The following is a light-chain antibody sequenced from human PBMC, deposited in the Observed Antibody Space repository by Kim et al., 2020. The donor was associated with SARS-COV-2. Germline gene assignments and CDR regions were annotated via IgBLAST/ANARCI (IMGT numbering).Light chain of an antibody. V-gene: IGLV3-9*01. CDR1: NIGRKS. Sequence: SVALGQTARITCGGNNIGRKSVHWYQQRPGQAPALVIYRDTNRPSGIPERFSGSNSGNTATLTISRAQAGDEADYYCQVWDSSTWVFGGGTQLTVL. J-gene: IGLJ3*02. CDR3: QVWDSSTWV. CDR2: RDT.